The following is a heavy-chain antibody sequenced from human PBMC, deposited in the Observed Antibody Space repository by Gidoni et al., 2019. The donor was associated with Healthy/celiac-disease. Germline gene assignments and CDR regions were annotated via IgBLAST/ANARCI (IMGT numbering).Heavy chain of an antibody. Sequence: EVQLVESGGGLVQPGGSLRLSCAASGFTFSSYEMNWVRQAPGKGLEWVSYISSSGSTIYYADSVKGRFTISRDNAKNSLYLQMNSLRAEDTAVYYCARVVVVRGVYFDYWGQGTLVTVSS. D-gene: IGHD3-10*01. CDR1: GFTFSSYE. V-gene: IGHV3-48*03. J-gene: IGHJ4*02. CDR2: ISSSGSTI. CDR3: ARVVVVRGVYFDY.